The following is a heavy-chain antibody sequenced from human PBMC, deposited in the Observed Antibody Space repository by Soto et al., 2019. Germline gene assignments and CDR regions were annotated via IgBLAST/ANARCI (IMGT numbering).Heavy chain of an antibody. CDR3: ARSNKVVVHFDI. CDR2: ISGSGGST. Sequence: AGGSLRLSCAASGFTFSSYAMSWVRQAPGKGLEWVSAISGSGGSTYYADSVKGRFTISRDNSKNTLYLQMNSLRAEDTAVYYCARSNKVVVHFDIWGQGTMVTV. V-gene: IGHV3-23*01. D-gene: IGHD3-22*01. CDR1: GFTFSSYA. J-gene: IGHJ3*02.